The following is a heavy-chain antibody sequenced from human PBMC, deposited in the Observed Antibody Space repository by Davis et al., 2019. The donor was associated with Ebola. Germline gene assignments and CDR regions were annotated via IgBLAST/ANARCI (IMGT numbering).Heavy chain of an antibody. CDR3: ARVYSSGYAPSPYYYGMDV. J-gene: IGHJ6*04. Sequence: ASVMVSCKASGYTFTSYAMHWVRQAPGQRLECMGWINAGNGNTKYSQKFQGRVTITRDTSASTAYMELSSLRSEDTAVYYCARVYSSGYAPSPYYYGMDVWGKGTTVTVSS. D-gene: IGHD3-22*01. CDR1: GYTFTSYA. V-gene: IGHV1-3*01. CDR2: INAGNGNT.